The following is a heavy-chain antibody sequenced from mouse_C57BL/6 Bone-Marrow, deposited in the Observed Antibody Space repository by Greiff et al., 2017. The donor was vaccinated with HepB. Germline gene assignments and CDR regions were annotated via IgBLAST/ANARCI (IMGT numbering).Heavy chain of an antibody. Sequence: VHVKQSGPELVKPGASVKISCKASGYSFTDYNMNWVKQSNGKSLEWIGVINPNYGTTSYNQKFKGKATLTVDQSSSTAYMQLNSLTSEDSAVYYCARRGRPYWYFDVWGTGTTVTVSS. D-gene: IGHD1-1*01. CDR2: INPNYGTT. J-gene: IGHJ1*03. V-gene: IGHV1-39*01. CDR3: ARRGRPYWYFDV. CDR1: GYSFTDYN.